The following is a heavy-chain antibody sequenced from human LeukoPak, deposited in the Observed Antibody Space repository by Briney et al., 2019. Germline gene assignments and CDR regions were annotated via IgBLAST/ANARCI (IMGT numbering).Heavy chain of an antibody. J-gene: IGHJ4*02. Sequence: SETLSLTCAVYGGSFSGYYWSWIRQPPGKGLEWIGEINHSGSTNYNPSLKSRVTISVDTSKNQFSLKLSSVTAADTAVYYCARGLYYDRSGSPSFDYWGQGTLVTVSS. CDR2: INHSGST. V-gene: IGHV4-34*01. CDR1: GGSFSGYY. CDR3: ARGLYYDRSGSPSFDY. D-gene: IGHD3-22*01.